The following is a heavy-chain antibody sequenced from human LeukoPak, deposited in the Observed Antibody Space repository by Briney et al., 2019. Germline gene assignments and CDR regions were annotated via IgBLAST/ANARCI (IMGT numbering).Heavy chain of an antibody. V-gene: IGHV3-20*04. CDR2: INWNGGST. J-gene: IGHJ5*02. CDR1: GFIFDDYG. D-gene: IGHD3-10*01. Sequence: RPGGSLRLSCAASGFIFDDYGMSWVRQAPGKGLEWVSGINWNGGSTGYADSVKGRFTISRDNAKNSLYLQMNSLRAEDTAVYYCAREGDHYYRSGSPPFDPWGQGTLVTVSS. CDR3: AREGDHYYRSGSPPFDP.